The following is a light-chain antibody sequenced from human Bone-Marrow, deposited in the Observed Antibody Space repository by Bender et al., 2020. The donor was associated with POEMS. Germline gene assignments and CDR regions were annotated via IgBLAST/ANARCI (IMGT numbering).Light chain of an antibody. CDR1: TNDVGSYKI. CDR2: DDN. J-gene: IGLJ3*02. Sequence: QSALTQPASVSGSPGQSISISCTGTTNDVGSYKIVSWYQQHPGKVPNLIIFDDNKRPSGVSNRFSGSKSGNTASLTISGLQPEDEADYYYCSYAGSNNWVFGGGTKLTVL. CDR3: CSYAGSNNWV. V-gene: IGLV2-23*01.